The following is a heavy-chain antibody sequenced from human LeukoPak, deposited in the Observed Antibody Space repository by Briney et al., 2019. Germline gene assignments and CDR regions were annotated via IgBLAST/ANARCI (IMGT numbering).Heavy chain of an antibody. V-gene: IGHV4-34*01. CDR2: INHSGST. D-gene: IGHD2-2*01. CDR3: ARGRRPMI. Sequence: KASETLSLTCAVYGGSFSGYYWSWIRQPPGKGLEWIGEINHSGSTNYNPSLKSRVTISVDTSKNQFSLKLSSVTAADTAVYYCARGRRPMIWGQGTMVTVSS. CDR1: GGSFSGYY. J-gene: IGHJ3*02.